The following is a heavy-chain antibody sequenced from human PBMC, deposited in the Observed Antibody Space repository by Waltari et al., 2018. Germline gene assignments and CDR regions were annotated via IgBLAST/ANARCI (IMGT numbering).Heavy chain of an antibody. D-gene: IGHD3-3*01. V-gene: IGHV1-69*05. CDR3: ARGGIFGVVIISPYYYGMDV. CDR2: IFPIFGTA. Sequence: QVQLVQSGAEVKKPGSSVKVSCKASGGTFSSYAISWVRQAPGQGLEWMGGIFPIFGTANYAQKFQGRVTITTDESTSTAYMELSSLRSEDTAVYYCARGGIFGVVIISPYYYGMDVWGQGTTVTVSS. J-gene: IGHJ6*02. CDR1: GGTFSSYA.